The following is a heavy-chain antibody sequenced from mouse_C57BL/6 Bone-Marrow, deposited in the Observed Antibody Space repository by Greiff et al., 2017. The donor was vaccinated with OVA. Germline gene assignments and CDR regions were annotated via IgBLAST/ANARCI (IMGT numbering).Heavy chain of an antibody. CDR3: AHEGYYGFSY. V-gene: IGHV14-2*01. D-gene: IGHD2-3*01. Sequence: VQLQQSGAELVKPGASVKLSCTASGFNITDYYMHWVKQRTEQGLEWIGRIDPEDGETKYAQKFKGKATITADTSSNTAYLQLSSLTSEDTAVYYCAHEGYYGFSYWGQGTLVTVSA. CDR2: IDPEDGET. J-gene: IGHJ3*01. CDR1: GFNITDYY.